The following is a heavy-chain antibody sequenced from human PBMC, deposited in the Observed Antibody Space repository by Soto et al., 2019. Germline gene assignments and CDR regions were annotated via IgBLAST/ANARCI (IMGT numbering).Heavy chain of an antibody. CDR3: VRDLAHGYTGLV. CDR1: GAVVTSGENY. CDR2: IYDSGVT. Sequence: SETLSLTCSGSGAVVTSGENYWSWVRQPPGKGLEWLGYIYDSGVTSYTPALKSRVTLSLDRPNNQVSLEWRAVTAADTAVSFCVRDLAHGYTGLVWGHGALVTVSS. V-gene: IGHV4-30-4*08. D-gene: IGHD5-18*01. J-gene: IGHJ4*01.